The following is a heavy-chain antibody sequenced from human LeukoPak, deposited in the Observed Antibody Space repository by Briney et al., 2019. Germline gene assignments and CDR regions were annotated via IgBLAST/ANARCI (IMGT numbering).Heavy chain of an antibody. J-gene: IGHJ4*02. CDR2: ISGSGGST. CDR1: RFTFSSYS. CDR3: AKGSPLDY. V-gene: IGHV3-23*01. D-gene: IGHD1-26*01. Sequence: PGGSLRLSCAASRFTFSSYSMSWLRQAPGKGLECVSAISGSGGSTYYADTVKGRFTISRDNSKNTLYLQMNSLRAEDTAVYYCAKGSPLDYWGQGNLVTVSS.